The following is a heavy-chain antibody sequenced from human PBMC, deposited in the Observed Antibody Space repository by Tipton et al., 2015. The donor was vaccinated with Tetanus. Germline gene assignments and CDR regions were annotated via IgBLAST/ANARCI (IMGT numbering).Heavy chain of an antibody. CDR1: GFTFSGDW. Sequence: SLRLSCAASGFTFSGDWMSWVRQAPGKGLMWASRINGHGTNTAYADSVKGRFTISRDNAKNTLYLQMNSLRAEDTAVYYCARDSPDILLVPAVWGQGTLVTVSS. V-gene: IGHV3-74*01. D-gene: IGHD2-2*01. CDR3: ARDSPDILLVPAV. J-gene: IGHJ4*02. CDR2: INGHGTNT.